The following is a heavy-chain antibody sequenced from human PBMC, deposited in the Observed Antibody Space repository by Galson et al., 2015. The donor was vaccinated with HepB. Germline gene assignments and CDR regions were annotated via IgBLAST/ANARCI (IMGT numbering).Heavy chain of an antibody. Sequence: SLRLSCAASGFTSNTYAMSWVRQAPGKGLEWVSALSGSGGSTFYADSVKGRFTIFRDNSKNTLYLQMTTLRVEDTAVYYCAKAVSVYDYVWGYWGQGTLVTVSS. CDR1: GFTSNTYA. CDR3: AKAVSVYDYVWGY. D-gene: IGHD3-16*01. J-gene: IGHJ4*02. V-gene: IGHV3-23*01. CDR2: LSGSGGST.